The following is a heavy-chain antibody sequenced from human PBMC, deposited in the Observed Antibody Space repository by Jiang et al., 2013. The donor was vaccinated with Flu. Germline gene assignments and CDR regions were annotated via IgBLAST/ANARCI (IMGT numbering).Heavy chain of an antibody. CDR3: ARTLAATVHAFEV. Sequence: PSETLSLTCDFYSGSFSGYYWSWIRQTPEKGLEWIGEINHRGSTTYNPSLKSRVTISIEESRNQFSLRLTSVIAADTAVYYCARTLAATVHAFEVWGQGTMVSVSS. J-gene: IGHJ3*01. D-gene: IGHD1-1*01. CDR1: SGSFSGYY. V-gene: IGHV4-34*01. CDR2: INHRGST.